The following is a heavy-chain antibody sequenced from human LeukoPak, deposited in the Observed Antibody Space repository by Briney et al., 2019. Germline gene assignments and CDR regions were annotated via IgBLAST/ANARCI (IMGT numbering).Heavy chain of an antibody. CDR2: INHSGST. J-gene: IGHJ4*02. D-gene: IGHD3-22*01. CDR1: GGSFSGYY. Sequence: KPSETLSLTCAVYGGSFSGYYWSWIRQPPGKGPEWIGEINHSGSTNYNPSLKSRVTISVDTSKNQFFLKLSSVTAADTAVYYCARTPDDSSGYIDYWGQGTLVTVSS. V-gene: IGHV4-34*01. CDR3: ARTPDDSSGYIDY.